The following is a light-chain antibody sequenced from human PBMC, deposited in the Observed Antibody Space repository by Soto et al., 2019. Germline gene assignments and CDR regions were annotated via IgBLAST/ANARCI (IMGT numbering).Light chain of an antibody. V-gene: IGKV1-39*01. CDR2: ASF. J-gene: IGKJ2*01. Sequence: DIQMTPSQSSLSVSVVDRVTITCRASQSIRNYLNWYQQTPGKAPKLLIYASFNLQSGVPSRFSCSGFWTDFTLSISSLEPAEFATYYCQQSYSTPYTFGQGTKLEIK. CDR1: QSIRNY. CDR3: QQSYSTPYT.